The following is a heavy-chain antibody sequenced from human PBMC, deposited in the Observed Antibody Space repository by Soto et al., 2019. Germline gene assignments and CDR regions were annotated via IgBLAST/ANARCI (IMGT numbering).Heavy chain of an antibody. J-gene: IGHJ3*02. CDR1: GYTFTASW. V-gene: IGHV5-51*01. CDR3: ARQKDGAFDI. Sequence: GESLKISCRGSGYTFTASWIGWVRQMPGKGLEWMGIMYPGDSDTRYSPSFQGQVTISADKSISTACLQWSSLKASDPAMYYCARQKDGAFDIWGQGTMVTVSS. CDR2: MYPGDSDT. D-gene: IGHD2-15*01.